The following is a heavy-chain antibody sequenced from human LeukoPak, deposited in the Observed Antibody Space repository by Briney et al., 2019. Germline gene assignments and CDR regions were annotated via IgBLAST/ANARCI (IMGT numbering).Heavy chain of an antibody. CDR2: IKHDGGGK. V-gene: IGHV3-7*01. J-gene: IGHJ4*02. Sequence: GGSLRLSCAASGFSYSSYWMSWVRQAPGKGLEWVANIKHDGGGKYYVDSVRGRFTISRDNAKNVVYLQMNGLRGEDTAVYYCARGPFMVITDWGQGTLVTVSS. CDR1: GFSYSSYW. CDR3: ARGPFMVITD. D-gene: IGHD3-22*01.